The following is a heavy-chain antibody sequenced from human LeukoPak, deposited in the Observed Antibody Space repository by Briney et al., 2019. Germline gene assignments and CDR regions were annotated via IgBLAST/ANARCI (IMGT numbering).Heavy chain of an antibody. D-gene: IGHD2-2*01. CDR2: IIPIFGTA. CDR1: GGTFSSYA. CDR3: AREAYCSSTSCYRNSNYDDYYYYYYMDV. V-gene: IGHV1-69*05. J-gene: IGHJ6*03. Sequence: GASVTLSCKASGGTFSSYAISWVRQAPGQGIEWMGGIIPIFGTANYDKKFQGRVTITTDESTSTAYMELSSLRSEDTAVYYCAREAYCSSTSCYRNSNYDDYYYYYYMDVWGKGTTVTVSS.